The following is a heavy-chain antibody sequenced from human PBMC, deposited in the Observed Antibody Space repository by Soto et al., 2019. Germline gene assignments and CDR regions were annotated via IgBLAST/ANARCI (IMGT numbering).Heavy chain of an antibody. D-gene: IGHD3-9*01. CDR1: GYTFTSYY. CDR3: AREGDDILTGYYKGWFDP. J-gene: IGHJ5*02. V-gene: IGHV1-46*01. Sequence: ASVKVSCKGSGYTFTSYYRHWVRQARGQGVQWIGIINPSGGSTSYAQKFQGRVTMTKDTSTSTVYMELSSLRSENTAVYYCAREGDDILTGYYKGWFDPWGQGTLVTVSS. CDR2: INPSGGST.